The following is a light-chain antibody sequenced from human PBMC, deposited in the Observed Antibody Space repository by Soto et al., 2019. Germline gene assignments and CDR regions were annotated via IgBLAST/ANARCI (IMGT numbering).Light chain of an antibody. CDR1: QTLNTY. J-gene: IGKJ1*01. CDR3: QQSYHSPWT. CDR2: GAS. V-gene: IGKV1-39*01. Sequence: DTQLKKTPSSLSASVGDRVTITCRASQTLNTYLNWYQHKPGKAPDLLIYGASTLQSGAPSRFGGSGSGTNFTLTISSLQPEDSATYYCQQSYHSPWTFGPGTKVDIK.